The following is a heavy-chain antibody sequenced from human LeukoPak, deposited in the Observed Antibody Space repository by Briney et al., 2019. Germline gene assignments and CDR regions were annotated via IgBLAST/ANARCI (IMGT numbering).Heavy chain of an antibody. D-gene: IGHD3-22*01. CDR3: ARARNYYDSSGFYNEGDAFDI. CDR1: GGSFSSYH. J-gene: IGHJ3*02. CDR2: IYSSGST. V-gene: IGHV4-59*01. Sequence: PSETLTLTCTLSGGSFSSYHWSWLRQPPGKALECIGYIYSSGSTHYNPPLKRRVTLQVDTSNNQFSLNQSSVTAADGAVFYCARARNYYDSSGFYNEGDAFDIWGQGTMVTVSS.